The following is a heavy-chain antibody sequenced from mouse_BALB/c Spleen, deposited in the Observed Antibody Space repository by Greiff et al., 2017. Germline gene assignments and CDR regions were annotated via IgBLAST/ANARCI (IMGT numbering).Heavy chain of an antibody. Sequence: EVMLVESGGGLVQPGGSLKLSCAASGFTFSSYTMSWVRQTPEKRLEWVAYISNGGGSTYYPDTVKGRFTISRDNAKNTLYLQMSSLKSEDTAMYYCARHLTTVVATRGYAMDYWGQGTSVTVSS. CDR1: GFTFSSYT. J-gene: IGHJ4*01. V-gene: IGHV5-12-2*01. CDR3: ARHLTTVVATRGYAMDY. D-gene: IGHD1-1*01. CDR2: ISNGGGST.